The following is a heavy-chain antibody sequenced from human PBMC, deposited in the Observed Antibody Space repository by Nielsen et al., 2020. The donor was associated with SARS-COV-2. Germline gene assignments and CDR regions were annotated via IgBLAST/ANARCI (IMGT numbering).Heavy chain of an antibody. CDR2: ISYDGSNK. Sequence: GESLKISCAASGFTFSSYGMHWVRQAPGKGLEWVAVISYDGSNKYYADSVKGRFTISRDNSKNTLYLQMNSLRAEDTAVYYCAKGSKIAAAELWGQGTLVTVSS. CDR1: GFTFSSYG. CDR3: AKGSKIAAAEL. D-gene: IGHD6-13*01. J-gene: IGHJ4*02. V-gene: IGHV3-30*18.